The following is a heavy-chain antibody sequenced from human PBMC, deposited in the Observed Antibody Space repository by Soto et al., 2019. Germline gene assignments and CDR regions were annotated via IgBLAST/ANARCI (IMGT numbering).Heavy chain of an antibody. J-gene: IGHJ4*02. CDR2: ISYDGSNK. D-gene: IGHD1-26*01. Sequence: QVQLVESGGGVVQPGRSLRLSCAASGFTFSSYGMHWVRQAPGKGLEWVAVISYDGSNKYYADSVKGRFTISRDNSKKPRYLQMNSLRAEDTAVYYCAKREGWALPGGYWGQGSLVTVSS. V-gene: IGHV3-30*18. CDR3: AKREGWALPGGY. CDR1: GFTFSSYG.